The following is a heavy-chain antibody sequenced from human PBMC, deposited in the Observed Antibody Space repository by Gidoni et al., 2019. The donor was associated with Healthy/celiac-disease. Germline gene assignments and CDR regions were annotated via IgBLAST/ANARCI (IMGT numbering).Heavy chain of an antibody. J-gene: IGHJ4*02. Sequence: EVQLLEPGGGVVRPGGSLRLSCAASGSTFHDYGMSWVRQAPGKGLECVSGINWNGGSTGYADSVKGRFTISRDNAKNSLYLQMNSLRAEDTALYYCARDPMGHYYDSSGSDYWGQGTLVTVSS. V-gene: IGHV3-20*04. CDR1: GSTFHDYG. CDR2: INWNGGST. D-gene: IGHD3-22*01. CDR3: ARDPMGHYYDSSGSDY.